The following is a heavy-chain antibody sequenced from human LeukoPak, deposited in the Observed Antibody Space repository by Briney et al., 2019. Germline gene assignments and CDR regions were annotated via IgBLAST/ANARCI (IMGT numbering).Heavy chain of an antibody. D-gene: IGHD5-24*01. Sequence: GGALRLSCAASGVTFSSYWMHWVRQAPGKGLVWVSRINSDGSSTSYADSVNGRFTISRDNAKNTLYLQMNSLRAEDTAVYYCASLETATINWGQGTLVTVSS. J-gene: IGHJ4*02. CDR3: ASLETATIN. CDR2: INSDGSST. CDR1: GVTFSSYW. V-gene: IGHV3-74*01.